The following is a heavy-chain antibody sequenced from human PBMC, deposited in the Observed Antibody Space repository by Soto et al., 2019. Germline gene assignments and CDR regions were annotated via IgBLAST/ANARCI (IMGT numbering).Heavy chain of an antibody. CDR2: IYHSGAS. CDR3: ARIPFLEWSGGMDV. CDR1: GGSIISSNW. Sequence: SETLSLTCAVSGGSIISSNWWTWVRQPPGKGLEWIGEIYHSGASNYNPSVRSRVTMSVDKSKNQFSLKLSSVTAADTALYYCARIPFLEWSGGMDVWGQGTTVTVSS. D-gene: IGHD3-3*01. V-gene: IGHV4-4*02. J-gene: IGHJ6*02.